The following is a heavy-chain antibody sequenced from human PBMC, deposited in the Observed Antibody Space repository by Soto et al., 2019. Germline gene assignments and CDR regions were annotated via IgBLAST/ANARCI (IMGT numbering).Heavy chain of an antibody. CDR3: ARSRYCTNGVCYTEQSRWFDP. CDR1: GGSFSGYY. V-gene: IGHV4-34*01. J-gene: IGHJ5*02. CDR2: INHSGST. D-gene: IGHD2-8*01. Sequence: TSETLSLTCAVYGGSFSGYYWSWIRQPPGKGLEWIGEINHSGSTNYNPSLKSRVTISVDTSKNQFSLKLSSVTAADTAVYYCARSRYCTNGVCYTEQSRWFDPWGQGTLVTVSS.